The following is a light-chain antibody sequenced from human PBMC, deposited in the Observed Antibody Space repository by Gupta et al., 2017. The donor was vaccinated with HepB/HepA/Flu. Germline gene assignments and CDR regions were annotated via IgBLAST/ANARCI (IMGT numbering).Light chain of an antibody. Sequence: QSVLTQPPSASGPPGQRVTISCSGSLSNIGSPTVSWYQHVPGTAPKLLIYADDKRTSVVPDRFSGSKSGTSAALATSGLQDEDEADYYCAAWYDSRNCQVFGTGTKVTVL. V-gene: IGLV1-44*01. J-gene: IGLJ1*01. CDR1: LSNIGSPT. CDR2: ADD. CDR3: AAWYDSRNCQV.